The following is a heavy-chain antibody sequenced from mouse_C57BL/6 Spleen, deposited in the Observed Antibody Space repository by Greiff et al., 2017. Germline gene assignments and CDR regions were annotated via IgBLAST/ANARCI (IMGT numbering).Heavy chain of an antibody. Sequence: QVQLQQPGAELVKPGASVKMSCKASGYTFTSYWITWVKQRPGQGLEWIGDIYPGSGSTNYNDKFKCKATLTVDTSSSTAYMQLRSLTSEDAAVYYWAGLYYYGSSYYFDYWGQGTTLTVSS. V-gene: IGHV1-55*01. CDR3: AGLYYYGSSYYFDY. CDR2: IYPGSGST. D-gene: IGHD1-1*01. J-gene: IGHJ2*01. CDR1: GYTFTSYW.